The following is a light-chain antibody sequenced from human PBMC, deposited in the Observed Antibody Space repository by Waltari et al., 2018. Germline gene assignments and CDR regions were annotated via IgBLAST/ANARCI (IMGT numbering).Light chain of an antibody. CDR1: QSVGNSY. Sequence: EIVLTQSPGPLSLSPGQGATLPCRASQSVGNSYLAWYHQKPGQAPRLLIHNASSRATGIPDRFSGSGSGTDFTLTISRMEPEDLAVYYCQQYARAPRTVGGGTKVEIK. V-gene: IGKV3-20*01. CDR2: NAS. J-gene: IGKJ4*01. CDR3: QQYARAPRT.